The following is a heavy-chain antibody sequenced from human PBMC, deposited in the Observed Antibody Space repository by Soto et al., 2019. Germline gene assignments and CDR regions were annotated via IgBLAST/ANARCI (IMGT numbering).Heavy chain of an antibody. CDR1: GGSISSSSYY. J-gene: IGHJ4*02. CDR2: IYYSGST. V-gene: IGHV4-39*01. Sequence: PSETLSLTCTVSGGSISSSSYYWGWIRQPPGKGLEWIGSIYYSGSTYHNPSLKSRVTISVDTSKNQFSLKLSSVTAADTAVYYCARQNTYYDFWSGYYSPPVPNFDYWGQGTLVTVSS. CDR3: ARQNTYYDFWSGYYSPPVPNFDY. D-gene: IGHD3-3*01.